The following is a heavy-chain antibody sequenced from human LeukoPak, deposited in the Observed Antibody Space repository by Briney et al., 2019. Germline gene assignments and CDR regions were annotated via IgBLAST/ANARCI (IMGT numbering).Heavy chain of an antibody. CDR3: ARDHTVAGIVFDY. CDR2: IKQDGSEE. D-gene: IGHD6-19*01. Sequence: QPGGSLRLSCAASGFTFSNYWMNWVRQAPGKGLEWVANIKQDGSEEYYVDPVKGRFTISRDNAENSLYLQMNSLRAEDTAVYYCARDHTVAGIVFDYWGQGTLVTVSS. CDR1: GFTFSNYW. V-gene: IGHV3-7*01. J-gene: IGHJ4*02.